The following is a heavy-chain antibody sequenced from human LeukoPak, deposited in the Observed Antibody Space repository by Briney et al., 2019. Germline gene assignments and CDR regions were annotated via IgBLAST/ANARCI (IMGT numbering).Heavy chain of an antibody. D-gene: IGHD5-12*01. CDR1: GYTFTGYY. CDR2: INPSGGST. V-gene: IGHV1-46*01. J-gene: IGHJ4*02. Sequence: ASVKVSCKASGYTFTGYYMHWVRQAPGQGLEWMGIINPSGGSTSYAQKFQGRVTMTRDMSTSTVYMELSSLRSEDTAVYYCARVSANRGYDFFWLPFDYWGQGTLVTVSS. CDR3: ARVSANRGYDFFWLPFDY.